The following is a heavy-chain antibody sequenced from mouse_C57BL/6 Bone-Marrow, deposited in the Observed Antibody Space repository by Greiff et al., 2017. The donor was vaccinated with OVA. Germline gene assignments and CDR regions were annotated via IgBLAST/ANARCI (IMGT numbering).Heavy chain of an antibody. V-gene: IGHV1-69*01. J-gene: IGHJ4*01. Sequence: VQLQQPGAELVMPGASVKLSCKASGYTFTSYWMHWVKQRPGQGLEWIGEIDPSDSYTNYNQKFKGKSTLTVDKSSSTAYMQLSSLTSEDSAVYYCARSGRDAMDYWGQGTSVTVSS. CDR2: IDPSDSYT. CDR1: GYTFTSYW. CDR3: ARSGRDAMDY.